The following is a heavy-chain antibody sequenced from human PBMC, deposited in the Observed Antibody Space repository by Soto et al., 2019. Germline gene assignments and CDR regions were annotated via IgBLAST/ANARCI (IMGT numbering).Heavy chain of an antibody. CDR1: GGSISSGGYY. D-gene: IGHD3-22*01. CDR3: ARDDYDSSGYPEYFQH. CDR2: IYYSGST. J-gene: IGHJ1*01. V-gene: IGHV4-31*03. Sequence: SEPLSLTCTVSGGSISSGGYYWSWIRQHPGKGLEWIGYIYYSGSTYYNPSLKSRVTISVDTSKNQFSLKLSSVTAADTAVYYCARDDYDSSGYPEYFQHWGQGTLVTVSS.